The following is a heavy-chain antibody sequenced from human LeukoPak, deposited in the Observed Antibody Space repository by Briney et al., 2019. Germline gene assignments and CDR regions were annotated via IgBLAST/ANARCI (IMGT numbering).Heavy chain of an antibody. CDR3: VRPAGTGRWFDP. CDR1: GYSFDSYW. V-gene: IGHV5-51*01. D-gene: IGHD2-8*02. CDR2: IYPGDSDI. J-gene: IGHJ5*02. Sequence: GESLKISCQGFGYSFDSYWIGWLRQLPGKGLEGLGIIYPGDSDIRYGPSFEGQVTISADTSITTAYLEWSSLKASDTAIYYCVRPAGTGRWFDPWGQGTLVTVSS.